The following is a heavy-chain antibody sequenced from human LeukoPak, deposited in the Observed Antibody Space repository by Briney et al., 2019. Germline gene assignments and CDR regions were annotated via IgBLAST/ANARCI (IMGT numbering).Heavy chain of an antibody. Sequence: PGGSLRLSCAASGFTFSRYAMSWVCQAPGKGLEWVSAISGSGGSTYYADSVKGRFTISRDNSKNTLYLQMNSLRAEDTAVYYCAKGFGPSAMASFDYWGQGTLVTVSS. CDR3: AKGFGPSAMASFDY. J-gene: IGHJ4*02. CDR2: ISGSGGST. V-gene: IGHV3-23*01. CDR1: GFTFSRYA. D-gene: IGHD5-18*01.